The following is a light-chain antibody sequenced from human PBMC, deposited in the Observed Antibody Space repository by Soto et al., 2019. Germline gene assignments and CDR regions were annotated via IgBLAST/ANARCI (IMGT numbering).Light chain of an antibody. CDR1: QGINSY. Sequence: DIQLTQSPSFLSASVGDRVSITCRASQGINSYLAWYQQKPGKAPKLLIYGASTLQSGVPSRFSGSGSGTEFALTISSLQPEDFANYYCQQLNTDPWTFGQGTKVEI. CDR2: GAS. J-gene: IGKJ1*01. CDR3: QQLNTDPWT. V-gene: IGKV1-9*01.